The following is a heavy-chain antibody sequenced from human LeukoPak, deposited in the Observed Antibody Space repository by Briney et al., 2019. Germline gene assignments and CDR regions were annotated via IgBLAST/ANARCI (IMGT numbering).Heavy chain of an antibody. J-gene: IGHJ5*02. CDR3: AVEGYCSGGSCYTNWFDT. CDR1: GFTFNTFT. Sequence: PGGSLRLSCAASGFTFNTFTMNWVRQAPGKGLEWVSYISSSGSTKYYADSVKGRFTISRDNAKNSLYLQMNSLRDEDTAVYYCAVEGYCSGGSCYTNWFDTWGQGTPVTVSS. D-gene: IGHD2-15*01. V-gene: IGHV3-48*02. CDR2: ISSSGSTK.